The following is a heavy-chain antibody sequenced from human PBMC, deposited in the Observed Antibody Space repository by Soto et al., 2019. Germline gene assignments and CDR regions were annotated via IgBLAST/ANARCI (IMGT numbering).Heavy chain of an antibody. CDR3: ATDSWNKKQFDY. V-gene: IGHV1-24*01. CDR1: GYTLTELS. J-gene: IGHJ4*02. CDR2: FDPEDGET. Sequence: AAVKVSCKVSGYTLTELSMHWVRQAPGKGLEWMGGFDPEDGETIYAQKFQGRVTMTEDTSTDTAYMELSSLRSEDTAVYYCATDSWNKKQFDYWGQGTLVTVSS. D-gene: IGHD1-1*01.